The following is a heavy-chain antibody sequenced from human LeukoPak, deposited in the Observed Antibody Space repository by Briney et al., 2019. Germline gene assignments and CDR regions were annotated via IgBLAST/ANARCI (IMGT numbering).Heavy chain of an antibody. CDR3: AREGDSSSWYDY. Sequence: GGSLRLSCAASGFTFSSYSMNWVRQAPGEGLEWVSSISSSSSYIYYADSVKGRFTISRDNAKNSLYLQMNSLRAEDTAVYYCAREGDSSSWYDYWGQGTLVTVSS. V-gene: IGHV3-21*01. CDR2: ISSSSSYI. J-gene: IGHJ4*02. D-gene: IGHD6-13*01. CDR1: GFTFSSYS.